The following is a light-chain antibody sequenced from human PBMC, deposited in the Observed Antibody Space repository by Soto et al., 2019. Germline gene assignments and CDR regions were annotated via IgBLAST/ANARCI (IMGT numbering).Light chain of an antibody. CDR3: QQVKTYPRT. J-gene: IGKJ4*01. CDR2: EES. V-gene: IGKV1-9*01. Sequence: DIHLTQSPSFLSASVGDRVTITCRPSQAVPNNMAWYRQKPGKPPKLLIYEESTLHSGVPSRFSGRKSGTQFTLTIDSLQPEDFETYYCQQVKTYPRTLGGGTKVDIK. CDR1: QAVPNN.